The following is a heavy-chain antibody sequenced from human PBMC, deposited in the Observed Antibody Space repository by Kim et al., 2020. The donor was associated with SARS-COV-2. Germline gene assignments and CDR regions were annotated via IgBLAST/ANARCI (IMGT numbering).Heavy chain of an antibody. J-gene: IGHJ4*02. Sequence: GGSLRLSCAASGFTFSSYAMHWVRQAPGKGLEWVAVIWYDGSNKYYADSVKGRFTISRDNSKNTLYLQMNSLRAEDTAVYYCAKDSDYYGSGSYLDYWGQGTLVTVSS. CDR2: IWYDGSNK. CDR3: AKDSDYYGSGSYLDY. V-gene: IGHV3-33*06. D-gene: IGHD3-10*01. CDR1: GFTFSSYA.